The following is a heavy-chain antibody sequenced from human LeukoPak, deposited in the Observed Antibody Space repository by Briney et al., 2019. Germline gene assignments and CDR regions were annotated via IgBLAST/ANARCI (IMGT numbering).Heavy chain of an antibody. CDR2: ISAYNGNT. D-gene: IGHD6-13*01. CDR1: GYTFTSYG. V-gene: IGHV1-18*01. J-gene: IGHJ5*02. Sequence: ASVKVSCKASGYTFTSYGISWVRQAPGQGLEWMGWISAYNGNTNYAQKLQGRVTMTTDTSTSTAYMELRSLRSDDTAVYYCARSLAAAATEWFHPWGQGTLVTVSS. CDR3: ARSLAAAATEWFHP.